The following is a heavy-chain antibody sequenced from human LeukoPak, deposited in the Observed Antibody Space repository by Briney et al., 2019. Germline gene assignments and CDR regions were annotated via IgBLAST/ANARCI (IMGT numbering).Heavy chain of an antibody. CDR2: IYYSGST. D-gene: IGHD6-19*01. J-gene: IGHJ4*02. Sequence: GSXXXXYWSWIRQPPGKGLEWIGYIYYSGSTNYNPSLKSRVTISVDTSKKKFSLKLSCVTAADTAIYFCARKGGASIAVAGYYDFWGQGILVTVSS. CDR1: GSXXXXY. V-gene: IGHV4-59*08. CDR3: ARKGGASIAVAGYYDF.